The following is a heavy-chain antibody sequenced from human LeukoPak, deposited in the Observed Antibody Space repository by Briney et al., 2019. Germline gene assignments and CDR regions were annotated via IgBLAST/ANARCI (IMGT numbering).Heavy chain of an antibody. D-gene: IGHD6-6*01. CDR1: GYTFTSYG. CDR2: ISTYNGNT. J-gene: IGHJ4*02. Sequence: ASVKVSCKASGYTFTSYGISWVRQAPGQGLEWMGWISTYNGNTHYAQKLQGRVTMTTDTSTSTAYMELRSLRSNDTAVYYCARDSSSSLSYWGQGTLVTVSS. V-gene: IGHV1-18*01. CDR3: ARDSSSSLSY.